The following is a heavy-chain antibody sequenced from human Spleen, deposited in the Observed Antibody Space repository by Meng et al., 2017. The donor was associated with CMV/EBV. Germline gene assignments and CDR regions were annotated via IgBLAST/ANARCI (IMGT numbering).Heavy chain of an antibody. CDR3: AKDLQYFYDAGDYAGAGFDS. CDR2: IRYGGTAK. CDR1: GFTFSSYG. D-gene: IGHD3-16*01. J-gene: IGHJ4*02. V-gene: IGHV3-30*02. Sequence: GESLKISCVASGFTFSSYGMHWVRQSPGRGLEWVAFIRYGGTAKYYADSVRGRFTISRDNTKNTLYLQMNTLTPEDTALYCCAKDLQYFYDAGDYAGAGFDSWGQGTLVTVSS.